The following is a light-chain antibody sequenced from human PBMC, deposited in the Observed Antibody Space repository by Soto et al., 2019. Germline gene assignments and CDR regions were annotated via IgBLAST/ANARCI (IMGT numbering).Light chain of an antibody. CDR2: RAS. Sequence: DIQMTQSPSSLSASVGDRVTITCQASQDISNYLNWYQQTPGKAPKLLIYRASNLATGVPSRFSGSGFGTYFTFTISSLQPEDIATYYCQQFHNLPLTFGGGTKVEIK. J-gene: IGKJ4*01. V-gene: IGKV1-33*01. CDR3: QQFHNLPLT. CDR1: QDISNY.